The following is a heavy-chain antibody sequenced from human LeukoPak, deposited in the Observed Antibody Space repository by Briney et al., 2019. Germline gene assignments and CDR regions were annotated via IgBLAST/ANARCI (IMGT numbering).Heavy chain of an antibody. CDR2: INAGNGNT. J-gene: IGHJ4*02. Sequence: ASVKVSCKASGYTFTSYAMHWVRQAPGQRLEWMGWINAGNGNTKCSQKFQGRVTITRDTSASTAYMELSSLRSEDTAVYYCARGYYDFWSGYYAFFDYWGQGTLVTVSS. V-gene: IGHV1-3*01. D-gene: IGHD3-3*01. CDR1: GYTFTSYA. CDR3: ARGYYDFWSGYYAFFDY.